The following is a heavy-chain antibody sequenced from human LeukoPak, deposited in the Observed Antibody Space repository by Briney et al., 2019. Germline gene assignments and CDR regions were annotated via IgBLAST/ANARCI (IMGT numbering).Heavy chain of an antibody. J-gene: IGHJ4*02. CDR3: ARMGAIAGASANPDH. V-gene: IGHV4-34*01. Sequence: PSETLSLTCAVYGGSFSGYYWSWIRQPPGKGLEWIGSIYYSGSTYYNPSLKSRVTISVDTSKSQFSLKLSSVTAADTAVYYCARMGAIAGASANPDHWGQGTLVTVSS. CDR1: GGSFSGYY. CDR2: IYYSGST. D-gene: IGHD4/OR15-4a*01.